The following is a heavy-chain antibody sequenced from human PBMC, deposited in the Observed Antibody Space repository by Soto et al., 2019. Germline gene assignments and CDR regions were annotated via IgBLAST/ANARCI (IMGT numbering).Heavy chain of an antibody. J-gene: IGHJ3*02. CDR3: ARDPIYYDSSDDALDI. V-gene: IGHV3-33*01. D-gene: IGHD3-22*01. Sequence: QVQLVESGGGVVQPGRSLRLSCAASGFTFSSYGMHWVRQAPGKGLEWVAVIWYDGSNKYYADSVKGRFTISRDNSKNTLYPQMNSLRAEDTAVYYCARDPIYYDSSDDALDIWGQGTMVTVSS. CDR1: GFTFSSYG. CDR2: IWYDGSNK.